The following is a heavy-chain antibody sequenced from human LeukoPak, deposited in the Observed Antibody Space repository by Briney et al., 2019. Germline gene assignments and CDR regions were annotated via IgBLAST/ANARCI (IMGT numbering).Heavy chain of an antibody. V-gene: IGHV1-24*01. CDR2: FDPEDGET. Sequence: ASVTVSCTVSGYTLTELSMHWVRQAPGKGLEWMGGFDPEDGETIYAQKFQGRVTMTEDTSTDTAYMELSSLRSEDTAVYYCATEGYSGYDWVGGFDYWGQGTLVTVSS. CDR1: GYTLTELS. CDR3: ATEGYSGYDWVGGFDY. J-gene: IGHJ4*02. D-gene: IGHD5-12*01.